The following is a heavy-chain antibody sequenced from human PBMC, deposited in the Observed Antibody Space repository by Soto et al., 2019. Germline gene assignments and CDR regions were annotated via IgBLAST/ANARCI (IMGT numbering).Heavy chain of an antibody. Sequence: GGSLRLSCAASEFTFSTYWMTWVRQAPRKGLEWVANIKQDGSEQNYVDSVKGRFTISRDNAKNSLYLQMNSLRAEDTAVYYCARNSYSSGVRNDFDYWGQGTLVTVSS. J-gene: IGHJ4*02. CDR1: EFTFSTYW. D-gene: IGHD6-19*01. V-gene: IGHV3-7*01. CDR2: IKQDGSEQ. CDR3: ARNSYSSGVRNDFDY.